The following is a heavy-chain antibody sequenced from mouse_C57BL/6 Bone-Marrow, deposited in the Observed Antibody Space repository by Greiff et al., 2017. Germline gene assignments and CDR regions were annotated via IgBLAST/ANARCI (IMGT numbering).Heavy chain of an antibody. V-gene: IGHV1-81*01. J-gene: IGHJ4*01. Sequence: VQRVESGAELARPGASVKLSCKASGYTFTSYGISWVKQRTGQGLEWIGELYPRRGNTYYTEKFTGKATLTADKSSLTASMELRGLTSEDSAVYFGPTGPYAMDYWGQGTSVTVSS. CDR2: LYPRRGNT. CDR1: GYTFTSYG. D-gene: IGHD4-1*01. CDR3: PTGPYAMDY.